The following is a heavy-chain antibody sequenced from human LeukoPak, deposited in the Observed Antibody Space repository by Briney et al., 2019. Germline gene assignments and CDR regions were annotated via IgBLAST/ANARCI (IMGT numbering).Heavy chain of an antibody. CDR1: GGSISSSSYY. V-gene: IGHV4-39*07. Sequence: SETLSLTCTVSGGSISSSSYYWGWIRQPPGKGLEWIGSIYYSGSTYYNPSLKRRVTISVDTSKNQFSLKLSSVTAADTAVYYCASSSGWYRSNWFDPWGKGTTVTVSS. J-gene: IGHJ6*04. D-gene: IGHD6-19*01. CDR3: ASSSGWYRSNWFDP. CDR2: IYYSGST.